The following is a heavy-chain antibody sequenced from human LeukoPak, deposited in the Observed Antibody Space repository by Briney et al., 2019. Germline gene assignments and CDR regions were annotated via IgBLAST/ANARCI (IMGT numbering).Heavy chain of an antibody. CDR1: GGSISGYF. Sequence: SETLSLACTVPGGSISGYFWTWIRQPAGKGLEWIGRTHTSGDTKYNPSLKSRVIMSLDTSKNQFSLNLNSVTAADTAVYYCARGSVSYYHPFDYWGQGTLVTVSS. CDR3: ARGSVSYYHPFDY. J-gene: IGHJ4*02. V-gene: IGHV4-4*07. D-gene: IGHD1-26*01. CDR2: THTSGDT.